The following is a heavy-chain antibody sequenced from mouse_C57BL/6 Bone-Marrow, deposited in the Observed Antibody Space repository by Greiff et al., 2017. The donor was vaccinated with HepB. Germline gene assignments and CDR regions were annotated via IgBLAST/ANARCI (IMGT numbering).Heavy chain of an antibody. D-gene: IGHD2-3*01. CDR1: GFNIKDDY. Sequence: EVKLMESGAELVRPGASVKLSCTASGFNIKDDYMHWVKQRPEQGLEWIGWIDPENGDTEYASKFQGKATITADTSSNTAYLQLSSLTSEDTAVYYCTSIYDGYCYFAYWGQGTRVTVSA. J-gene: IGHJ3*01. CDR3: TSIYDGYCYFAY. V-gene: IGHV14-4*01. CDR2: IDPENGDT.